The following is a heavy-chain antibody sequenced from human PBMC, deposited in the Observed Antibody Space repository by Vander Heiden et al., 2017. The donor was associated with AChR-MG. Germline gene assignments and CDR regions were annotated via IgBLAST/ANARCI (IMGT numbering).Heavy chain of an antibody. CDR2: ISSSSSYI. CDR1: GFTFSSYG. J-gene: IGHJ4*02. D-gene: IGHD6-19*01. CDR3: ARSARLVPNPVDY. V-gene: IGHV3-21*01. Sequence: EVQLVESGGRPVKPGGSLRLSCTPSGFTFSSYGMNWVRQAPRKGLEWVSSISSSSSYIYYADAVKGRFTISRYNAKNSLYLRMNSLRAEDTAVYYCARSARLVPNPVDYWGQGTLVTVSS.